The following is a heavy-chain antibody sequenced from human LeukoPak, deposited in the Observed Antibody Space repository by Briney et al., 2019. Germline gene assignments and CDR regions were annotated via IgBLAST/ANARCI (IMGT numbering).Heavy chain of an antibody. CDR3: AGVEWELRHWFDP. D-gene: IGHD1-26*01. CDR2: IHYSGTT. V-gene: IGHV4-59*08. J-gene: IGHJ5*02. CDR1: GGSISSYY. Sequence: TSETLSLTCTVSGGSISSYYWSWIRQPPGKGLEWIGYIHYSGTTNYNPSLKSRVTISLDTSKDQFSLKLSSVTAADTAVYYCAGVEWELRHWFDPWGQGTLVTVSS.